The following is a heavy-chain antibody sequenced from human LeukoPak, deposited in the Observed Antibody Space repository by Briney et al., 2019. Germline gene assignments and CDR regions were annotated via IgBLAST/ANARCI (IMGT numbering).Heavy chain of an antibody. CDR1: GFRFGSHA. J-gene: IGHJ4*02. D-gene: IGHD2-21*02. Sequence: PGRSLRLSCAASGFRFGSHAVHWVRQAPGKGLEWLAQIWYDGSNKYYVDSVKGRFTTSRDNSKNTVYLQMNSLRAEDTAVYYCAKDRCGGDCYSFDYWGQGTLVTVSS. V-gene: IGHV3-33*06. CDR2: IWYDGSNK. CDR3: AKDRCGGDCYSFDY.